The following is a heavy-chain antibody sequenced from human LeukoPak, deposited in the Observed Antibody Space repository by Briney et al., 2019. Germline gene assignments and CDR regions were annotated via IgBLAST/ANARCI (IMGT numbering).Heavy chain of an antibody. CDR1: GGTFSRYA. CDR3: ARDGGYCSGGSCYSIYFDY. J-gene: IGHJ4*02. D-gene: IGHD2-15*01. CDR2: IIPIFGTA. Sequence: SVKVSCKASGGTFSRYAISWVRQAPGQGLEWMGGIIPIFGTANYAQKFQGRVTITADESTSTAYMELSSLRSEDTAVYYCARDGGYCSGGSCYSIYFDYWGQGTLVTVSS. V-gene: IGHV1-69*01.